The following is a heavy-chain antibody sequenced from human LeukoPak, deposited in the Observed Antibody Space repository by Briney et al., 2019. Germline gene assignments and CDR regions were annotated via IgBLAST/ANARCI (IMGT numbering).Heavy chain of an antibody. D-gene: IGHD4-17*01. CDR3: ARDYADYVGYFFFDY. CDR1: GFTFNNYA. Sequence: GGSLRLSCAASGFTFNNYAMNWVRQAPGKGLEWVSSISGGGETTYYANSAKGRFTISRDNSQNTLYLQMNSLRAEDTAVYYCARDYADYVGYFFFDYWGQGTLVTVSS. J-gene: IGHJ4*02. V-gene: IGHV3-23*01. CDR2: ISGGGETT.